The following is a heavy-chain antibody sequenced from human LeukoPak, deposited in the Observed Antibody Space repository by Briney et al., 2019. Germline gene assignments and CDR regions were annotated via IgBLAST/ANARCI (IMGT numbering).Heavy chain of an antibody. D-gene: IGHD5-12*01. CDR1: GFTFSNSA. J-gene: IGHJ6*02. Sequence: ASVRVSCKASGFTFSNSAFQWVRQARGQRLEWIGGIVVGSDSTKYAQKFQERVSITRDMSTSTVYMELSSLRSEDTAVYYCTAEIYRGHVYSYYYGMDVWGQGTTVTVFS. CDR3: TAEIYRGHVYSYYYGMDV. V-gene: IGHV1-58*01. CDR2: IVVGSDST.